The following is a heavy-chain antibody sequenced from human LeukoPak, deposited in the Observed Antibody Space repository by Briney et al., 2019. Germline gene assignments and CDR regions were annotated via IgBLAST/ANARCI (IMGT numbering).Heavy chain of an antibody. D-gene: IGHD2-2*02. V-gene: IGHV3-20*04. Sequence: PGGSLRLSCAASGFTFDDYGMSWVRQAPGKGLEWVSGINWNGGSTGYADSVKGRFTTSRDNAKNSLYLQMNSLRAEDTALYYCARGPDIVVVPAAIKDYYYMDVWGKGTTVTVSS. CDR3: ARGPDIVVVPAAIKDYYYMDV. CDR2: INWNGGST. CDR1: GFTFDDYG. J-gene: IGHJ6*03.